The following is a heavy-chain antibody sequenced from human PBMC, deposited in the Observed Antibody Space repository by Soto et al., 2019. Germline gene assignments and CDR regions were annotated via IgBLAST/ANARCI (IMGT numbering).Heavy chain of an antibody. D-gene: IGHD6-13*01. J-gene: IGHJ4*02. CDR1: GFTFSSYA. CDR3: ARAKRQMGIAAAGPFDY. Sequence: QVQLVESGGGVAQPGRSLRLSCAASGFTFSSYAMHWVRQAPGKGLEWVAVISYDGSNKYYADSVKGRFTISRDNSKNTLYLQMNSLRAEDTAVYYCARAKRQMGIAAAGPFDYWGQGTLVTVSS. V-gene: IGHV3-30-3*01. CDR2: ISYDGSNK.